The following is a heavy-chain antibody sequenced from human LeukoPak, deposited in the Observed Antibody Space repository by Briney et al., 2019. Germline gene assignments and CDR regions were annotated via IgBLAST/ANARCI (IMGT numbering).Heavy chain of an antibody. V-gene: IGHV1-2*02. CDR2: INPNSGST. D-gene: IGHD3-22*01. CDR1: GYTFTGYY. J-gene: IGHJ4*02. Sequence: ASVKVSCKASGYTFTGYYMHWVRQAPGQGLEWMGWINPNSGSTNYAQKFQGRVTMTRDTSISTAYMELSRLRSDDTAVYYCARGAPYYYDSSGYYWARYWGQGTLVTVSS. CDR3: ARGAPYYYDSSGYYWARY.